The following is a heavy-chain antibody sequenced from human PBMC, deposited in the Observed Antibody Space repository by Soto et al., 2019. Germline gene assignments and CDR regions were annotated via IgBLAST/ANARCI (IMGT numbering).Heavy chain of an antibody. V-gene: IGHV3-74*01. CDR3: AKSCCREQNWFDP. J-gene: IGHJ5*02. CDR2: ISSDGSRT. D-gene: IGHD2-15*01. CDR1: GVTISGYW. Sequence: EMQLVESGGDLVQPGGSLRLSCAASGVTISGYWMHWVRQAPGKGLVWVSRISSDGSRTDYADSVRGRFIISRDNAVNTVHLQMDSLRVEDTAVYYCAKSCCREQNWFDPWGQGSLVTVSS.